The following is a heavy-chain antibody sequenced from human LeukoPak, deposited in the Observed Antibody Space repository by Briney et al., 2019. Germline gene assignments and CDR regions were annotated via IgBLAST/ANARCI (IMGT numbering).Heavy chain of an antibody. V-gene: IGHV4-38-2*01. CDR3: ARLSDSWFDP. D-gene: IGHD3-22*01. CDR1: GFTFSDYY. Sequence: GSLRLSCAASGFTFSDYYMSWIRQPPGKGLEWIGSIYYSGSTYYNPSLKSRVTISVDTSKNQFSLKLSSVTAADTAVYYCARLSDSWFDPWGQGTLVTVSS. CDR2: IYYSGST. J-gene: IGHJ5*02.